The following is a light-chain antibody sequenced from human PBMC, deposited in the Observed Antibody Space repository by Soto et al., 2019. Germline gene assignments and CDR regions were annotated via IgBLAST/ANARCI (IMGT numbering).Light chain of an antibody. V-gene: IGKV1-8*01. CDR2: GAS. CDR1: QEIGSV. J-gene: IGKJ5*01. Sequence: AIRMTQSPSSLSASTGDTVTITCRASQEIGSVLAWYQQKPGTAPKVLISGASNLHGGVPSRFSGSGSRTDFTLTITHLQSEDFATYYCQHYLNYPITFGQGTRL. CDR3: QHYLNYPIT.